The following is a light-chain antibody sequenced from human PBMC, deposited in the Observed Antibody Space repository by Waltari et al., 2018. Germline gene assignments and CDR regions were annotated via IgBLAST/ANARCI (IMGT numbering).Light chain of an antibody. CDR2: ASS. CDR1: QGIRSY. CDR3: QQFYSYPET. Sequence: TTTCRASQGIRSYLAWYQQKPGKAPKLLMYASSTLESGVPPRFSGSGFGTDFTLTISSLQPEDFATYHCQQFYSYPETFGQGTKLEIK. J-gene: IGKJ2*01. V-gene: IGKV1-9*01.